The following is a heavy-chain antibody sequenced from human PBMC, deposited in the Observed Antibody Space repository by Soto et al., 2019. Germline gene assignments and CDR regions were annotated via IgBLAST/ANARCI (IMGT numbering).Heavy chain of an antibody. CDR1: GFTFGSYA. CDR2: ISGHGGST. Sequence: EVQLLESGGGLVQPGGSLRLSCAASGFTFGSYAMSWLRQAPGKGLEWVSTISGHGGSTYYADSVKGRFTISRDNSKNTLYLQMNSLRAEDTAVYYCAKAPKFCTDGVWPLGCGWFDPWGQGTLVTVSS. D-gene: IGHD2-8*01. J-gene: IGHJ5*02. V-gene: IGHV3-23*01. CDR3: AKAPKFCTDGVWPLGCGWFDP.